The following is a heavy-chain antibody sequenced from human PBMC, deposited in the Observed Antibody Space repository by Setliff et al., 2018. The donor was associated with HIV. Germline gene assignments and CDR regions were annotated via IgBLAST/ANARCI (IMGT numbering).Heavy chain of an antibody. Sequence: HPGGSLRLSCAASGFTFSSYSMNWVRQSPGKGLEWVSYISGSGSGVDYADSVKGRFTVSRDNAKNSLYLQMNSLRAEDTAMYYCARVLYISGWYGPVVKALDMWGQGTMVTVS. CDR2: ISGSGSGV. CDR3: ARVLYISGWYGPVVKALDM. CDR1: GFTFSSYS. V-gene: IGHV3-48*01. D-gene: IGHD6-19*01. J-gene: IGHJ3*02.